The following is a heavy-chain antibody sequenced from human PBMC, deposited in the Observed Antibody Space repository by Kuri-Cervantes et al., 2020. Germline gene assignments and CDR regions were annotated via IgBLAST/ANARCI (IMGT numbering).Heavy chain of an antibody. CDR3: AKDLAYSSGWYPPYYCYYGMDV. J-gene: IGHJ6*02. V-gene: IGHV3-23*01. D-gene: IGHD6-19*01. CDR2: ISDSGART. Sequence: GGSLRLSCAASGFTFINFAMSWVRQAPGKGLEWVSAISDSGARTHYADSVRGRFTISRDNSKNTLDLQINSLRAEDAAVYYCAKDLAYSSGWYPPYYCYYGMDVWGQGTTVTVSS. CDR1: GFTFINFA.